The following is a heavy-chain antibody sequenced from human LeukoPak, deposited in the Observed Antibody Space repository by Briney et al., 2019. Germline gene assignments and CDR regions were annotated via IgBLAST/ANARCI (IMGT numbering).Heavy chain of an antibody. CDR2: ISSSSSYI. Sequence: PGGSLRLSCAASGFTFSSYSMNWVRQAPGKGLEWVSSISSSSSYIYYADSVKGRFTISRDNAKNSLYLQMNSLRAEDTAVYYCARDGQGTTYATFDYWGQGTLVTVSS. J-gene: IGHJ4*02. CDR1: GFTFSSYS. CDR3: ARDGQGTTYATFDY. V-gene: IGHV3-21*01. D-gene: IGHD1-1*01.